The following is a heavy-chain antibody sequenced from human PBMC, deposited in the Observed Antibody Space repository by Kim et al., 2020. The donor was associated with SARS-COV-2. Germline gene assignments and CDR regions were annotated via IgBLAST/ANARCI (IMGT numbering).Heavy chain of an antibody. V-gene: IGHV5-10-1*01. CDR2: IDPSDSYT. D-gene: IGHD6-13*01. CDR3: ARLSYSSSWYSRWFDS. J-gene: IGHJ5*01. Sequence: GESLKISCKGSGYSFTSYWIIWVRHMPGKDLEWMGRIDPSDSYTNYSPSFQGHVTISADKSISTAYLQWSSLKASDTAMYYSARLSYSSSWYSRWFDSWGQGTLVTVSS. CDR1: GYSFTSYW.